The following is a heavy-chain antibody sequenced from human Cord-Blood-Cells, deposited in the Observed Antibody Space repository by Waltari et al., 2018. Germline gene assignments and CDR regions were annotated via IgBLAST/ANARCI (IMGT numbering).Heavy chain of an antibody. V-gene: IGHV1-69*09. Sequence: QVQMVQSGAEVKKPGSSVKVSCKASGGTFSSYAISWVRQVPGQGLEWMGRLIPTLGIANYAQKVQGRVTITADKSTSTAYMERSNLRSEYTSVYYCARGRRIGDSFDNWGQGTMVTVSS. D-gene: IGHD3-16*02. CDR1: GGTFSSYA. J-gene: IGHJ3*02. CDR3: ARGRRIGDSFDN. CDR2: LIPTLGIA.